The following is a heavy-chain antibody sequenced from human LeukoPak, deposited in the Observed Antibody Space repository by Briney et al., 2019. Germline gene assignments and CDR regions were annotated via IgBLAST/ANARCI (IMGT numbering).Heavy chain of an antibody. D-gene: IGHD2-2*01. J-gene: IGHJ2*01. CDR1: EFTFSGYA. CDR3: AKTTMPFDL. V-gene: IGHV3-23*01. Sequence: GGSLRLSCAASEFTFSGYAMSWVRQAPGKGLEWVSSISGSGDNTYYADSVRGRFTISRDNSKNTLYLQMSSLRVEDTAVYYCAKTTMPFDLWGRGTRVTVSS. CDR2: ISGSGDNT.